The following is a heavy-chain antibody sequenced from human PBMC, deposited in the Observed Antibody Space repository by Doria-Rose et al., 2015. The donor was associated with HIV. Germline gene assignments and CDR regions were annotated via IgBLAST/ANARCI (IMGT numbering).Heavy chain of an antibody. CDR3: ARIKSSRWYHKYYFDF. CDR1: GVSLSSPGMG. D-gene: IGHD6-13*01. Sequence: VTLKESGPVLVKPTETLTLTCTVSGVSLSSPGMGVSWIRQPPGKALEWLAHMFSYDERSYKSSLKSSLTISRGTSKSQVFLTMTDMDPVDTATYYCARIKSSRWYHKYYFDFWGQGTLVIVSA. V-gene: IGHV2-26*01. CDR2: MFSYDER. J-gene: IGHJ4*02.